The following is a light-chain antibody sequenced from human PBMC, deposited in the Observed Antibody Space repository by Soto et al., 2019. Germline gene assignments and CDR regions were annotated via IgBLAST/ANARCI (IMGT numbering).Light chain of an antibody. CDR3: QQFSSYPLT. J-gene: IGKJ4*01. CDR1: QSVGSK. Sequence: PGERATLSCRASQSVGSKLAWYRQAPGQAPRLLIYGASTRATDTPARFSGSGAGTDFTLTISRLEPEDFAVYYCQQFSSYPLTFGGGTKVEIK. V-gene: IGKV3-20*01. CDR2: GAS.